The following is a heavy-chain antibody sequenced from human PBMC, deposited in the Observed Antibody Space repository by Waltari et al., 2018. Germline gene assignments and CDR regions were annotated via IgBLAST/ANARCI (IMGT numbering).Heavy chain of an antibody. V-gene: IGHV4-34*01. Sequence: QVQLQQWGAGLLKPSETLSLTCAVYGGSFRGYYWSWTRQPPGKGLDWIGEINHSGSTNYNPSLKSRVTISVDTSKNQFSLKLSSVTAADTAVYYCAREGSWGIYYYYYMDVWGKGTTVTVSS. CDR3: AREGSWGIYYYYYMDV. D-gene: IGHD2-15*01. CDR1: GGSFRGYY. J-gene: IGHJ6*03. CDR2: INHSGST.